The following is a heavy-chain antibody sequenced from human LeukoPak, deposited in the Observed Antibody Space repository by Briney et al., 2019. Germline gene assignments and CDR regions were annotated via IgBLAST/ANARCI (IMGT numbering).Heavy chain of an antibody. V-gene: IGHV3-7*03. CDR3: ARADLEIAVAGTPDY. J-gene: IGHJ4*02. CDR2: IKQDGSEK. Sequence: GGPLRLSCAASGFTFSSYWMSWVRQAPGKGLEWVANIKQDGSEKYYVDSVKGRFTISRDNAKNSLYLQMNSLRAEDTAVYYCARADLEIAVAGTPDYWGQGTLVTVSS. CDR1: GFTFSSYW. D-gene: IGHD6-19*01.